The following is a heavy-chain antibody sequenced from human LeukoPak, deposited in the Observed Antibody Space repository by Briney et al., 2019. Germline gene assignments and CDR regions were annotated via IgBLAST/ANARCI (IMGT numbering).Heavy chain of an antibody. J-gene: IGHJ4*02. D-gene: IGHD1-1*01. CDR2: ISWHSGSI. V-gene: IGHV3-9*01. CDR1: GFTFGDYA. Sequence: PGRSLRLSCAASGFTFGDYAMHWVRQAPGKGLEWVSSISWHSGSIGYADSVKGRFTISRDNAKNSLYLQMNSLRAEDTAVYYCARDGGTGIPFDYWGQGTLVTVSS. CDR3: ARDGGTGIPFDY.